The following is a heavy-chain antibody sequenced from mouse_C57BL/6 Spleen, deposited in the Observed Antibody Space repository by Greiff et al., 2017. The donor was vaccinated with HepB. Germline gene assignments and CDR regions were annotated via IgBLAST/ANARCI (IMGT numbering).Heavy chain of an antibody. J-gene: IGHJ1*03. CDR3: ARDADYYGSSWYVDV. CDR2: SRNKANDYTT. CDR1: GFTFSDFY. V-gene: IGHV7-1*01. Sequence: EVQGVESGGGLVQSGRSLRLSCATSGFTFSDFYMEWVRQAPGKGLEWIAASRNKANDYTTEYSASVKGRFIVSRDTSQSILYLQMNALRAEDTAIYYWARDADYYGSSWYVDVWGTGTTVTVSS. D-gene: IGHD1-1*01.